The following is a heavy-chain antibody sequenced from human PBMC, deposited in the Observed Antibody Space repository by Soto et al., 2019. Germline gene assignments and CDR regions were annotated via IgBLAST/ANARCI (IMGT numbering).Heavy chain of an antibody. V-gene: IGHV1-3*01. CDR2: INAGNGNT. Sequence: VASVKVSCKASGYTFTSYAMHWVRQAPGQRLEWMGWINAGNGNTKYSQKFQGRVTITRDTSASTAYMELSSLRSEDTAVYYCARGISSYYDFWSGSQPLDYWGQGTLVTVSS. D-gene: IGHD3-3*01. J-gene: IGHJ4*02. CDR3: ARGISSYYDFWSGSQPLDY. CDR1: GYTFTSYA.